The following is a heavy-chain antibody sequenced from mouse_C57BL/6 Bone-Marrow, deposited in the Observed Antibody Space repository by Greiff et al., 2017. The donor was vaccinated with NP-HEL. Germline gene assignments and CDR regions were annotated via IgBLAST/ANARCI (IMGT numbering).Heavy chain of an antibody. D-gene: IGHD2-1*01. V-gene: IGHV1-54*01. Sequence: VQLQQSGAELVRPGTSVKVSCKASGYAFTNYLIEWVKQRPGQGLEWIGVINPGSGGTNYNEKFKGKATLTADKSSSTAYMQLSSLTSEDSAVYSCARRGGNYDWYCDVWGTGTTVTVSS. CDR3: ARRGGNYDWYCDV. CDR2: INPGSGGT. CDR1: GYAFTNYL. J-gene: IGHJ1*03.